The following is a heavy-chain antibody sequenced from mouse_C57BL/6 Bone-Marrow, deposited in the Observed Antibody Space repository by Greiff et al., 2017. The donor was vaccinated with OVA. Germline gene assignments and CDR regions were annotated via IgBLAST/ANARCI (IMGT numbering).Heavy chain of an antibody. Sequence: EVHLVESGGGLVKPGGSLKLSCAASGFTFSDYGMHWVRQAPEKGLEWVAYISSGNSTIYYADTVKGRFTISRDHAKNTLFLQMTSLRSEDTAMYYCARGGDYYGYYFDYWGQGTTLTVSS. V-gene: IGHV5-17*01. J-gene: IGHJ2*01. CDR1: GFTFSDYG. CDR3: ARGGDYYGYYFDY. CDR2: ISSGNSTI. D-gene: IGHD1-1*01.